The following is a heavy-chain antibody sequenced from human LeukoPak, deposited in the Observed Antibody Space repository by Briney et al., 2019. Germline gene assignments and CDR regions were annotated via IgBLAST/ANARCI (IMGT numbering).Heavy chain of an antibody. D-gene: IGHD6-19*01. CDR1: GFTFSSYA. Sequence: GGSLRLSCAASGFTFSSYAMSWVRQAPGKGLEWVSTISGSGGSTYFADSVKGRFTISRDNSKNTLHLQMKRLRAEDTAIYYCARWRDRNGWYGRASGYWGQGTLVTVSS. CDR3: ARWRDRNGWYGRASGY. CDR2: ISGSGGST. V-gene: IGHV3-23*01. J-gene: IGHJ4*02.